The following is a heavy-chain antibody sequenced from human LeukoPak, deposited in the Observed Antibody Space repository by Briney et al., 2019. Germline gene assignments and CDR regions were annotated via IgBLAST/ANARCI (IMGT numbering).Heavy chain of an antibody. D-gene: IGHD5-24*01. CDR3: AGAPIQHYFDY. CDR2: IYYTGTT. V-gene: IGHV4-59*01. J-gene: IGHJ4*02. CDR1: SGSITSYY. Sequence: PSETLSLTCTVSSGSITSYYWSWIRQPPGKGLEYIGHIYYTGTTDYNPSLKSRVTMSVDTSKSQFSLRLISVTASDTAVYFCAGAPIQHYFDYWGQGTLVAVSS.